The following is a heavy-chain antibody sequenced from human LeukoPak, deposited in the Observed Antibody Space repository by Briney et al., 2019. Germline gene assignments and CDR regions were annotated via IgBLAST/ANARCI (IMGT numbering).Heavy chain of an antibody. Sequence: GGSLRLSCAASRFTFDDYGMSWGRQAPGKGLGWVSSISSSSYIYYADSVKGRFTISRDNAKNSLYLQMNSLRAEDTAVYYCARVGDFWSGYYIAYYYYMDVWGKGTTVTVSS. J-gene: IGHJ6*03. CDR2: ISSSSYI. D-gene: IGHD3-3*01. V-gene: IGHV3-69-1*01. CDR3: ARVGDFWSGYYIAYYYYMDV. CDR1: RFTFDDYG.